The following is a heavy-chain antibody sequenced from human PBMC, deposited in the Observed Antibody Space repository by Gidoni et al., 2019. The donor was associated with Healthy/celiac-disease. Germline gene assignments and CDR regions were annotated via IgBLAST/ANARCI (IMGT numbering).Heavy chain of an antibody. V-gene: IGHV3-30-3*01. D-gene: IGHD3-10*01. J-gene: IGHJ5*02. CDR3: ARGAFGEFAWFDP. CDR1: GFTFSSYA. Sequence: VQLVESGGGVVQPGRSLRLSCAASGFTFSSYAMHWVRQAPGQGLEWVAVISYDGSNKYYADSVKGRFTISRDNSKNTLYLQMNSLRAEDTAVYYCARGAFGEFAWFDPWGQGTLVTVSS. CDR2: ISYDGSNK.